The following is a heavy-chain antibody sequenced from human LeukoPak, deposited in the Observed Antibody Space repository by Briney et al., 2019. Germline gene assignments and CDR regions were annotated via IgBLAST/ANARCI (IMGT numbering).Heavy chain of an antibody. CDR1: GFTFYSYA. Sequence: GGSLRLSCAASGFTFYSYAMNWVRQAPGKGLEWVSGLSDSGGSTYYADSVKGRFTISRDNSKNTLYLQMNSLRAEDTAVYYCAKNWEYGSSWLDYWGQGTLVTVSS. CDR3: AKNWEYGSSWLDY. D-gene: IGHD6-13*01. V-gene: IGHV3-23*01. J-gene: IGHJ4*02. CDR2: LSDSGGST.